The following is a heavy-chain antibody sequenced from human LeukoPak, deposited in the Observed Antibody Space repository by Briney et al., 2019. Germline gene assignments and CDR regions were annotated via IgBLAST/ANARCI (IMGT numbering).Heavy chain of an antibody. J-gene: IGHJ5*02. CDR1: GGSFSGYY. V-gene: IGHV4-34*01. CDR2: INHSGST. D-gene: IGHD3-10*01. Sequence: SETLSLTCAVYGGSFSGYYWSWTRHPPGKGLEWIGEINHSGSTNYNPSLKSRVTISVDTSKNQFSLKLSSVTAADTAVYYCARGRLLWCGELLGWFDPWGQGTLVTVSS. CDR3: ARGRLLWCGELLGWFDP.